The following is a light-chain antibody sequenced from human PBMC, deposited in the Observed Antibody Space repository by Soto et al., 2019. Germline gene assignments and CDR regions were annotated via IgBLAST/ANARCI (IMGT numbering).Light chain of an antibody. Sequence: EIVLTQSPGTLSLSPGDRATLSCRASQSVSSSYFAWYQQKFGQAPRLLIYAASSRAAGIPDRFSGSGSGTDFTLTISRLEPEDFAVYYCQQYGSYSWTFGQGTKVEIK. V-gene: IGKV3-20*01. CDR3: QQYGSYSWT. J-gene: IGKJ1*01. CDR1: QSVSSSY. CDR2: AAS.